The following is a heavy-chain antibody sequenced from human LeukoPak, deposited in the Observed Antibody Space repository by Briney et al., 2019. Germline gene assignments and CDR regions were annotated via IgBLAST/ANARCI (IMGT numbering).Heavy chain of an antibody. Sequence: GGSLRLSCAASGFTFSSYWMSWVRQAPGKGLEWVANIKQDGSEKYYVDSVKGRFTISRDNAKNSLYLQMNSLRAEDTAVYYCARGNYGDYTHNWFDPWGQGTLVTVSS. D-gene: IGHD4-17*01. V-gene: IGHV3-7*03. J-gene: IGHJ5*02. CDR3: ARGNYGDYTHNWFDP. CDR2: IKQDGSEK. CDR1: GFTFSSYW.